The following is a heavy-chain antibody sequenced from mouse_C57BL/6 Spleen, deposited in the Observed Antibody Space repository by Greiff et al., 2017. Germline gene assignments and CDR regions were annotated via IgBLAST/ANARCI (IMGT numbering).Heavy chain of an antibody. CDR1: GFTFSDYG. J-gene: IGHJ4*01. Sequence: DVKLVESGGGLVKPGGSLKLSCAASGFTFSDYGMHWVGQAPGKGLEWVAYISSGSSTIYYADKVKGRFTISRDNAKNTRFLQMTSLTSEDTAMYYCARGLRDYAMDYWGQGTSVTVSS. V-gene: IGHV5-17*01. CDR2: ISSGSSTI. D-gene: IGHD3-1*01. CDR3: ARGLRDYAMDY.